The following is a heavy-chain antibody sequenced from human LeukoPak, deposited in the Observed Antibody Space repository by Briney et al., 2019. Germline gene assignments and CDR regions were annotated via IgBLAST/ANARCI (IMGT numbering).Heavy chain of an antibody. CDR2: INPNSGGT. V-gene: IGHV1-2*02. CDR1: GYTFTGYY. Sequence: ASVKVSCKASGYTFTGYYMHWVRQAPGQGLEWMGWINPNSGGTNYAQKFQGRVTMTRDTSISTAYMELSRLRSDDTAVYYCARFDSSGWTLDYWGQGTLVTVSS. D-gene: IGHD6-19*01. J-gene: IGHJ4*02. CDR3: ARFDSSGWTLDY.